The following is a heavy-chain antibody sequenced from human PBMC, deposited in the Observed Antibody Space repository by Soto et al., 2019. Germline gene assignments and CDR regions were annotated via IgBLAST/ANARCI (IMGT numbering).Heavy chain of an antibody. D-gene: IGHD3-22*01. V-gene: IGHV3-23*01. CDR1: GFTFSSYA. CDR3: AANRGYNYYYGMDV. Sequence: EVQLLESGGGLVQPGGSLRLSCAASGFTFSSYAMSWVRQAPGKGLEWVSAISGSGGSTYYADSVKVRFTISRDNSKNTLYLQMNSLRAEDTAVYYCAANRGYNYYYGMDVWGQGTTVTVSS. CDR2: ISGSGGST. J-gene: IGHJ6*02.